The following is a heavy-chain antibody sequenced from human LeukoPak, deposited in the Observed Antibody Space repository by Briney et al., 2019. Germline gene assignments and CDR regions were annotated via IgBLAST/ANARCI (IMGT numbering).Heavy chain of an antibody. CDR1: GYSFTSYW. CDR3: VRLGVGATPHFDY. V-gene: IGHV5-51*01. CDR2: VYPRDSDT. D-gene: IGHD1-26*01. J-gene: IGHJ4*02. Sequence: GESLKISCKGSGYSFTSYWIGWVRQMPGKGLEWMGIVYPRDSDTRYSLSFQGQVTISADKSISTAYLQWSSLKASDTAMYYCVRLGVGATPHFDYWGQGTLVTVSS.